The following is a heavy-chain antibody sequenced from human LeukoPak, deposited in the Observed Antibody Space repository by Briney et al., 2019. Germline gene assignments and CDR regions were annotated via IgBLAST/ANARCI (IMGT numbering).Heavy chain of an antibody. CDR3: GRDPYGDYGMDV. D-gene: IGHD4-17*01. J-gene: IGHJ6*02. V-gene: IGHV3-33*08. CDR1: GFTFTDHP. Sequence: GGSLRLSCVASGFTFTDHPMHWVRQAPGKGLEWVAVIWYDGSNKYYADSVKGRFTISRDNSKNTLYLQMNSLRAEDTAVYYCGRDPYGDYGMDVWGQGTTVTVSS. CDR2: IWYDGSNK.